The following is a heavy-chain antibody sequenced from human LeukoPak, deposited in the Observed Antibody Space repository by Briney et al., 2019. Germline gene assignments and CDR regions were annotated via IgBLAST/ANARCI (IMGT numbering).Heavy chain of an antibody. D-gene: IGHD2/OR15-2a*01. CDR3: TKADEMNMDY. J-gene: IGHJ4*02. CDR2: IWYDGSIE. CDR1: GFTFSRYG. Sequence: GGSLRLSCVASGFTFSRYGMHWVRQAPGKGLEWVAAIWYDGSIEYYADSVKGRLTISKDNSKNTLYLQMNSLRAEDTAVYYCTKADEMNMDYWGQGTLVTVSS. V-gene: IGHV3-33*03.